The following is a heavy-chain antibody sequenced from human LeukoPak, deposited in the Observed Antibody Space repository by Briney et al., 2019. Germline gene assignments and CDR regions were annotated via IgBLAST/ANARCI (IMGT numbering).Heavy chain of an antibody. CDR2: INPNSGGT. V-gene: IGHV1-2*02. J-gene: IGHJ4*02. D-gene: IGHD2-15*01. Sequence: ASVKVSCKACGYTFTDYFVHWVRQAPGQGLEWVGWINPNSGGTNYAQKFQGRVTMTRDTSISTAFMELSRLRSDDTAVYYCARDIVTYRGYCSCGSCYFDYWGQGTLVTVSS. CDR1: GYTFTDYF. CDR3: ARDIVTYRGYCSCGSCYFDY.